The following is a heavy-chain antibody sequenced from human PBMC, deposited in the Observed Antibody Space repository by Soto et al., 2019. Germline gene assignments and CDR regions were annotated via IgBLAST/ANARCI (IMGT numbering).Heavy chain of an antibody. Sequence: GGSLRLSCAASGFTFSSYGMHWVRQAPGKGLEWVAVISYDGSNKYYADSVKGRFTISRDNSKNTLYLQMNSLRAEDTALYYCAKVFHQGGGGYWGQGTLVTVSS. CDR3: AKVFHQGGGGY. D-gene: IGHD2-15*01. CDR1: GFTFSSYG. CDR2: ISYDGSNK. V-gene: IGHV3-30*18. J-gene: IGHJ4*02.